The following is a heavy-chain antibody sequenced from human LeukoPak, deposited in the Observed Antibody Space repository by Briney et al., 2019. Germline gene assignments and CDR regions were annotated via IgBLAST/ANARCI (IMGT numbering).Heavy chain of an antibody. CDR1: GFTFDDYA. D-gene: IGHD1-26*01. V-gene: IGHV3-9*01. CDR2: ISWNSGTI. CDR3: AKAKFGIVGANSYFDY. J-gene: IGHJ4*02. Sequence: PGGSLRLSCAASGFTFDDYAMHWVRQAPGKGLEWVSSISWNSGTIGYADSVKGRFTISRDNAKNSLYLQMHSLRAEDTALYYCAKAKFGIVGANSYFDYWGQGTLVTVSS.